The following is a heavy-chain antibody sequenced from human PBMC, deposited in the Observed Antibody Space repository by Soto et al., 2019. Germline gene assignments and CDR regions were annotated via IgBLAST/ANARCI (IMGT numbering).Heavy chain of an antibody. D-gene: IGHD3-22*01. CDR2: VFNDESSI. V-gene: IGHV3-30-3*01. J-gene: IGHJ4*02. CDR1: GSGFNALA. Sequence: GGALRLSCTAAGSGFNALAMHWISQPPGKGLERVAVVFNDESSISYADSVKGRFTISRDNSRNTLYLHMTSLRLEDTALYYFAAGAAYYYDTSRYWGRGTLGTVS. CDR3: AAGAAYYYDTSRY.